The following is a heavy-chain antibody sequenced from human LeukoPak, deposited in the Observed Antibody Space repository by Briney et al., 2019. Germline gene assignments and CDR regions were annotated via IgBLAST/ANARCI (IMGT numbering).Heavy chain of an antibody. V-gene: IGHV4-61*01. D-gene: IGHD3-10*01. Sequence: SETLSLTCTVSGGSFSSGSYYWSWIRQPPGKGLEWIGYIYYSGNTNYNPSLKGRVTMSVDTSKNQFSLQLSSVTAADTAVYYCARDRGYGSGSYYFQHWGQGTLVTVSS. CDR1: GGSFSSGSYY. J-gene: IGHJ1*01. CDR2: IYYSGNT. CDR3: ARDRGYGSGSYYFQH.